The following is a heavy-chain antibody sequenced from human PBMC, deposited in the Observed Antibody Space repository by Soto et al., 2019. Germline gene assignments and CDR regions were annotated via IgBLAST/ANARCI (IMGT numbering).Heavy chain of an antibody. CDR1: GFTFSMYS. Sequence: GGSLRLSCEVSGFTFSMYSMSWVRQSPGKGLEWVAKIPQDGVDGHYADSVKGRFTISGDNGKNSLYLQLNNLRAEDTAVYYCARDHLILPAHDFFYGSDVWGRGATVTVSS. V-gene: IGHV3-7*03. D-gene: IGHD2-21*02. J-gene: IGHJ6*02. CDR3: ARDHLILPAHDFFYGSDV. CDR2: IPQDGVDG.